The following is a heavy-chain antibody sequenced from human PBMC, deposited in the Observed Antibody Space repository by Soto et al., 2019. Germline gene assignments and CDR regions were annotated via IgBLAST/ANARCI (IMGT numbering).Heavy chain of an antibody. D-gene: IGHD5-12*01. CDR2: ICPGDSDT. Sequence: GGSLEDFWKGSGYHSTNHWIGWVAPIPGKCLEWMGIICPGDSDTRYSPSFQGQVTISADKIISTAYLQWSSLKASDTAMYYCARLAMATRRGYYGMDVWGQGTTVTVSS. V-gene: IGHV5-51*01. CDR3: ARLAMATRRGYYGMDV. J-gene: IGHJ6*02. CDR1: GYHSTNHW.